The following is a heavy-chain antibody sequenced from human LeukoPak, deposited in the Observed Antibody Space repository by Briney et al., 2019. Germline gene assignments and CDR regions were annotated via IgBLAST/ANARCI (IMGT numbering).Heavy chain of an antibody. V-gene: IGHV1-3*04. CDR2: INTGNGNT. CDR3: ARAVDWGSADY. D-gene: IGHD3/OR15-3a*01. J-gene: IGHJ4*02. Sequence: ASVKVSCKASGYTFTDYAMHWVRQAPGQRLEWMGWINTGNGNTRYSEKFQGRVTITMDTSASTAYMELSSLRSDDTAVYYCARAVDWGSADYWGQGTLVTVSS. CDR1: GYTFTDYA.